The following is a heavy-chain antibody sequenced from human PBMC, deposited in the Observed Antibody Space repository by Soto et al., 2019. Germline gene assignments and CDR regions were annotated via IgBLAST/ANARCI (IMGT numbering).Heavy chain of an antibody. D-gene: IGHD3-3*01. CDR1: GFTCRSSA. Sequence: PWWSLRLSCGASGFTCRSSAMSWFRQGPGKGLGWVSTVSVSGGTTYYADSVKGRFTISRNNPKNTLYLQMNSLSVEATDAYYCAKAITLCGVPPPLAPSDYWGQGTPVTVSS. CDR3: AKAITLCGVPPPLAPSDY. CDR2: VSVSGGTT. V-gene: IGHV3-23*01. J-gene: IGHJ4*02.